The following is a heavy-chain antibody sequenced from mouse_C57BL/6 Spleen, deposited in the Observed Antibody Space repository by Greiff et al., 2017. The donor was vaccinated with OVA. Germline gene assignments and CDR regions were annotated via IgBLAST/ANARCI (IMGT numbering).Heavy chain of an antibody. J-gene: IGHJ4*01. CDR2: IYPSDSET. Sequence: QVQLQQPGAELVRPGSSVKLSCKASGYTFTSYWMDWVKQRPGQGLEWIGNIYPSDSETHYNQKFKDKATLTVDKSSSTAYMQLSSLTSEDSAVYYCARGELGLMDYWGQGTSVTVSS. CDR1: GYTFTSYW. V-gene: IGHV1-61*01. CDR3: ARGELGLMDY. D-gene: IGHD4-1*01.